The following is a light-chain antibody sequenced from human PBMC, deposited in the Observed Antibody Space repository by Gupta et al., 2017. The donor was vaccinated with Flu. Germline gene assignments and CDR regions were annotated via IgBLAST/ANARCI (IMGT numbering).Light chain of an antibody. J-gene: IGKJ4*01. V-gene: IGKV3-20*01. Sequence: EIELTQSPATLSFSPGERATLSCRASHSVSGGYLAWYQQKPGKAPGLLIYGASSRATGIPDRFSGSGSGTDFTLTISSLEPEDFVVYYCQQYGTSPFTFGGGTKVEIK. CDR3: QQYGTSPFT. CDR2: GAS. CDR1: HSVSGGY.